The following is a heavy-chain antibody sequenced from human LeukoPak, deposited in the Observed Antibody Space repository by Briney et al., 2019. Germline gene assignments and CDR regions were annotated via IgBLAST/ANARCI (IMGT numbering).Heavy chain of an antibody. CDR1: GYTFTSYG. Sequence: ASVKVSCEASGYTFTSYGISWVRQAPGQGLEWMGWISAYSGNTNYAQKLQGRVTMTTDTSTSTAYMELRSLRSDDTAVYYCAKIVDYYDSSGYYFDYWGQGTLVTVSS. D-gene: IGHD3-22*01. J-gene: IGHJ4*02. CDR2: ISAYSGNT. V-gene: IGHV1-18*01. CDR3: AKIVDYYDSSGYYFDY.